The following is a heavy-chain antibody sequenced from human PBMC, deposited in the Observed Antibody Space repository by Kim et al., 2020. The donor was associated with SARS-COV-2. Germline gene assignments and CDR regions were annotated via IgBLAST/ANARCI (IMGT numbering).Heavy chain of an antibody. V-gene: IGHV7-4-1*02. CDR1: GYSFTRYA. CDR3: TRGGYGDVVTREFGLDV. J-gene: IGHJ6*02. CDR2: INIYTGKP. D-gene: IGHD5-12*01. Sequence: ASVKVSCKASGYSFTRYAMNWVRQAPGQGLEWMGWINIYTGKPTYAQDFSGRFVFSLDTSGNTAYLHINSRKAEDTAVYYCTRGGYGDVVTREFGLDVWSQGTTVTVSS.